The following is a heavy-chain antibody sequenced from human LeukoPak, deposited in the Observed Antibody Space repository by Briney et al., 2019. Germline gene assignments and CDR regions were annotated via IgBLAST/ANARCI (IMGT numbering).Heavy chain of an antibody. V-gene: IGHV3-74*01. CDR3: ARVGVFRLGNFDC. J-gene: IGHJ4*02. CDR2: INTDRSST. D-gene: IGHD3-16*01. CDR1: GFTFSSYW. Sequence: GGSLRLSCAASGFTFSSYWMHWVRQAPGKGLVWVSRINTDRSSTSYADSVKGRFTISRDNAKNTLYLQMNRLRAEVTAVYYCARVGVFRLGNFDCWGQGTLVTVSS.